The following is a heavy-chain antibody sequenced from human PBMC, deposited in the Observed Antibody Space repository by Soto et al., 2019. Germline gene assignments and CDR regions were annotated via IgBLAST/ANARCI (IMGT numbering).Heavy chain of an antibody. Sequence: GASVKVSCKVSGYTLTELSMHWVRQAPGKGLEWMGGFDPEDGETIYAQKFQGRVTMTEDTSTDTAYMELSSLRSEDTAVYYCATGHDIRHWDHFDYWGQGTLVPGSS. CDR3: ATGHDIRHWDHFDY. J-gene: IGHJ4*02. V-gene: IGHV1-24*01. CDR2: FDPEDGET. CDR1: GYTLTELS. D-gene: IGHD7-27*01.